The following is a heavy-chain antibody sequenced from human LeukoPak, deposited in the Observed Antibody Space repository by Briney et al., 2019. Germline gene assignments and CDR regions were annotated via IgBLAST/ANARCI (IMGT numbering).Heavy chain of an antibody. Sequence: GGSLRLSCAASGFTFDDYAMHWVRQAPGKGLEWVSGISWNSGSIGYADSVKGRFTISRDNAKNSLYLQMNSLRAEDTALYYCAKDRRGLRSYFDYWGQGTLVTVSS. D-gene: IGHD5-12*01. CDR2: ISWNSGSI. J-gene: IGHJ4*02. CDR3: AKDRRGLRSYFDY. V-gene: IGHV3-9*01. CDR1: GFTFDDYA.